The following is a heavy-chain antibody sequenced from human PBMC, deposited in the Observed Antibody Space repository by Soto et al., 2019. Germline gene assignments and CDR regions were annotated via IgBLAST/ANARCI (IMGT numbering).Heavy chain of an antibody. J-gene: IGHJ4*02. CDR2: INPNSGGT. Sequence: ASVKVSCKASGYTFTGYYMHWVRQAPGQGLEWMGWINPNSGGTNYAQKFQGWVTMTRDTSISTAYMELSRLRSDDTAVYYCARAPPYYDSSGYYDYWGQGTLVTVSS. D-gene: IGHD3-22*01. CDR3: ARAPPYYDSSGYYDY. V-gene: IGHV1-2*04. CDR1: GYTFTGYY.